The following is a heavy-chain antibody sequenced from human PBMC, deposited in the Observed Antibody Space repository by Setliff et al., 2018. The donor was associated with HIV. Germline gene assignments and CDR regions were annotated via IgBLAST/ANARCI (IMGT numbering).Heavy chain of an antibody. J-gene: IGHJ4*02. Sequence: SETLSLTCNVSGDSIRGCLWTWVRQPPGKRLEGIWSIFTNEFTYYNPSLKSRATISVDTSQNQLSLKLSSVTAADTGVYYCARXPSTVTSRFDYWGQGTLVTVSS. CDR2: IFTNEFT. CDR3: ARXPSTVTSRFDY. CDR1: GDSIRGCL. D-gene: IGHD4-17*01. V-gene: IGHV4-4*08.